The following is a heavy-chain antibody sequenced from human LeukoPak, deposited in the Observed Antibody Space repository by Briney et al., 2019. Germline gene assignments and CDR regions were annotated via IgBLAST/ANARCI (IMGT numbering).Heavy chain of an antibody. V-gene: IGHV3-33*08. CDR1: GFTFSSYA. D-gene: IGHD6-19*01. J-gene: IGHJ4*02. Sequence: GGSLRLSCAASGFTFSSYAMSWVRQAPGKGLEWVAVIWYDGSNKYYADSVKGRFTISRGNSKNTLYLQMNSLRAEDTAVYYCARSPRSGWLGPYYFDYWGQGTLVTVSS. CDR2: IWYDGSNK. CDR3: ARSPRSGWLGPYYFDY.